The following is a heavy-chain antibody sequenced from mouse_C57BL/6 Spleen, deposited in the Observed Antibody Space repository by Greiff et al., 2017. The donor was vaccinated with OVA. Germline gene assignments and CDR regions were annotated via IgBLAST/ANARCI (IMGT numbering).Heavy chain of an antibody. Sequence: QVQLQQSGAELVKPGASVKISCKASGYAFSSYWMNWVKQRPGKGLEWIGQIYPGDGDTNYNGKFKGKATLTADKSSSTAYMQLSSLTSEDSAVYFCARSIVADAMDYWGQGTSVTVSS. CDR2: IYPGDGDT. J-gene: IGHJ4*01. CDR3: ARSIVADAMDY. V-gene: IGHV1-80*01. D-gene: IGHD1-1*01. CDR1: GYAFSSYW.